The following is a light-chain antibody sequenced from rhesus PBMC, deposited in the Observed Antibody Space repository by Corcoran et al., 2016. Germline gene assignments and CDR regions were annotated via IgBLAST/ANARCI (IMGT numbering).Light chain of an antibody. V-gene: IGKV1-22*01. CDR3: LQCSSSPYS. CDR1: QSISSW. CDR2: KAS. Sequence: DIQMTQSPSSLSASVGDTVTITCRASQSISSWLDWYQQKPGKAPKLLSYKASSLQSGAPSRVSGSVYGTDFTLTISSLQPEDFATYYCLQCSSSPYSFGQGTKVEIK. J-gene: IGKJ2*01.